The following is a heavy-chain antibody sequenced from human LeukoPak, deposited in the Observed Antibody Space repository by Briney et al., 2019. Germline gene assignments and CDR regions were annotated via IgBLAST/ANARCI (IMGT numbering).Heavy chain of an antibody. V-gene: IGHV3-48*03. Sequence: GGSLRLSCSASGFIFNTYAMNWVRQAPGKGLEWVSYISSSGNPMYYADSVKGRFTISRDNAKNSLYLQMNSLRADDTAVYYCARGWGSVGVHFDYWGQGTLVTVSS. J-gene: IGHJ4*02. D-gene: IGHD1-26*01. CDR2: ISSSGNPM. CDR3: ARGWGSVGVHFDY. CDR1: GFIFNTYA.